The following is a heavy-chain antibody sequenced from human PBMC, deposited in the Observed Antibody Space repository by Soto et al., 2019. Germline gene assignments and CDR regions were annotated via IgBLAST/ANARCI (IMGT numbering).Heavy chain of an antibody. CDR2: IFPGGVNI. Sequence: ASVKVSCKAIGYTFTSHYMHWVRQAPGQGLEWMGTIFPGGVNIAYAQKFQGRVTMTKDTSTSTVYMELSSLRSEDTAVYYCARASRSYGMDVWGQGTTVTVSS. J-gene: IGHJ6*02. V-gene: IGHV1-46*01. CDR3: ARASRSYGMDV. CDR1: GYTFTSHY.